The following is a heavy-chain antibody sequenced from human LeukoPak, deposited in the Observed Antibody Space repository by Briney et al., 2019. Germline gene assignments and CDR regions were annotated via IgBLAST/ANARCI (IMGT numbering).Heavy chain of an antibody. CDR3: ARSSYSSSSSV. CDR1: GFTFSGFW. D-gene: IGHD6-6*01. V-gene: IGHV3-7*03. CDR2: INSDGSEG. Sequence: GGSLRLSCAVSGFTFSGFWMSWSRQAPGKGLEWVASINSDGSEGYYADVVKGRFTISRDNAKNSLYLQINSLRAEDTAVYYCARSSYSSSSSVGGQGTMVTVSS. J-gene: IGHJ3*01.